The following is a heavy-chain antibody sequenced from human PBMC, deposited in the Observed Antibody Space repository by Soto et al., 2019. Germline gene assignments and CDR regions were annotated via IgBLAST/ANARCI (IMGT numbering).Heavy chain of an antibody. CDR1: GGTFSSYT. Sequence: QVQLVQSGAEVKKPGSSVKVSCKASGGTFSSYTISWVRQAPGQGLEWMGRIIPILGIANYAQKFQGRVTITADKSPSTPYVELRSLRAADTAVYYCARIHGDWDDNWYFDLWGRGTLVTVSS. V-gene: IGHV1-69*02. D-gene: IGHD4-17*01. J-gene: IGHJ2*01. CDR3: ARIHGDWDDNWYFDL. CDR2: IIPILGIA.